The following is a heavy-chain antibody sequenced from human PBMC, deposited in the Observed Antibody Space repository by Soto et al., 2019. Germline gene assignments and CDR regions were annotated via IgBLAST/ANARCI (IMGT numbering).Heavy chain of an antibody. CDR2: IYYSGST. CDR1: GGSISSYY. CDR3: AMGVVLQTFDP. D-gene: IGHD3-3*01. J-gene: IGHJ5*02. V-gene: IGHV4-59*08. Sequence: SETLSLTCTVSGGSISSYYWSWIRQPPGKGLEWIGYIYYSGSTNYNPSLKSRVTISVDTSKNQFSLKLSSVTAADTAVYYCAMGVVLQTFDPWGQGTLVTVSS.